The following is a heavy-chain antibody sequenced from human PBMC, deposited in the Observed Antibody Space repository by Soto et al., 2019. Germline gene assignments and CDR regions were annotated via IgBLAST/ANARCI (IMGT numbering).Heavy chain of an antibody. Sequence: PTQALGVPCVLCWGSFRVYFWSWIRQSPDKGLEWIGEINDSGSTYYNPSFKSRLTISVDTSKSQISLTLTSVTAADSAVYYCQGGDFWGQGTRVTVSS. D-gene: IGHD3-16*01. CDR1: WGSFRVYF. CDR3: QGGDF. CDR2: INDSGST. V-gene: IGHV4-34*01. J-gene: IGHJ4*02.